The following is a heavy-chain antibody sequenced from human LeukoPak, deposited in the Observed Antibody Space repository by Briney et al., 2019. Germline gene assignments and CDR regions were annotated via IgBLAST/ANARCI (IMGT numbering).Heavy chain of an antibody. CDR3: ARERIFGVVIHAFDI. D-gene: IGHD3-3*01. J-gene: IGHJ3*02. Sequence: ASVKVSCKASGGTFSSYAISWVRQAPGQGLEWMGGIIPIFGTANYAQKFQGRVTISTDESTSTAYMELSSLRSEDTAVYYCARERIFGVVIHAFDIWGQGTMVTVSS. V-gene: IGHV1-69*05. CDR2: IIPIFGTA. CDR1: GGTFSSYA.